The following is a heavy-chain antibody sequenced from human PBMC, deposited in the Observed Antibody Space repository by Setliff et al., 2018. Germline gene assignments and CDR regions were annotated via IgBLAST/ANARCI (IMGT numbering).Heavy chain of an antibody. CDR2: ISGSGGST. CDR1: GFTFSSYA. CDR3: AKSWVVPAAITFSGFDP. D-gene: IGHD2-2*01. J-gene: IGHJ5*02. V-gene: IGHV3-23*01. Sequence: PGGSLRLSCAASGFTFSSYAMSWVRQAPGKGLEWVSAISGSGGSTYHADSVKGRFTISRDNSKNTLYLQMNSLRAEDTAVYYCAKSWVVPAAITFSGFDPWGQGTLVTVSS.